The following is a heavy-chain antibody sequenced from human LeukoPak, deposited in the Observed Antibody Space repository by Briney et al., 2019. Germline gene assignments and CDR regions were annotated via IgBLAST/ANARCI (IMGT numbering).Heavy chain of an antibody. CDR2: IYHSGST. CDR3: ARDRADDAFDI. CDR1: GGSISSGDYY. Sequence: PSETLSLTCTVSGGSISSGDYYWSWIRQPPGKGLEWIGYIYHSGSTYYNPSLKSRVTISVDRSKNQFSLKLSSVTAADTAVYYCARDRADDAFDIWGQGTMVTVSS. V-gene: IGHV4-30-2*01. J-gene: IGHJ3*02.